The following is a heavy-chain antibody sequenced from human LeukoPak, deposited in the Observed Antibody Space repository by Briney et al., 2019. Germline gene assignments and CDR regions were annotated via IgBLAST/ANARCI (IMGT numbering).Heavy chain of an antibody. V-gene: IGHV3-74*03. CDR2: IDNAGSIT. J-gene: IGHJ4*02. D-gene: IGHD3-22*01. Sequence: PGGSLRLSCAASGFTFSNYWIHWVRQAPGKGLVWVSRIDNAGSITTYADSVKGRFTISRDNAEYTLYLQMNSLRVEDTAVYYCVRSAFHAGSGNYYDYWGQGTLVTVSS. CDR3: VRSAFHAGSGNYYDY. CDR1: GFTFSNYW.